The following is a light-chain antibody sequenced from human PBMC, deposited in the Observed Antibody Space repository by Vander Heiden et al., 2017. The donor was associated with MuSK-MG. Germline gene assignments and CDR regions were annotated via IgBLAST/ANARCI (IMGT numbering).Light chain of an antibody. CDR3: QQHNNWPPYT. J-gene: IGKJ2*01. CDR1: QSVSSN. V-gene: IGKV3-15*01. CDR2: GAA. Sequence: EIVMTQSPATLSVAPGERATLSCRASQSVSSNLAWYQQKPGQAPRLLIYGAATRATGIPARFTGSGYGTEFTLTISSRQSEDFAVYYCQQHNNWPPYTFGQGTKMEIK.